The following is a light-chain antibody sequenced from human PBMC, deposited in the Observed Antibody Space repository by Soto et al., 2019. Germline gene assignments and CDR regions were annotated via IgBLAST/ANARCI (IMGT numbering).Light chain of an antibody. V-gene: IGLV2-23*01. CDR1: SSDVGSYNL. CDR2: EGS. J-gene: IGLJ1*01. Sequence: QSALTQPASVSGSPGQSITISCTGTSSDVGSYNLVSWYQQHPGKAPKLMIYEGSKRPSGVSNRFSGSKSGNTASLTISGLQAEDEADYYCCSYAGSLRVFGTGTRSPS. CDR3: CSYAGSLRV.